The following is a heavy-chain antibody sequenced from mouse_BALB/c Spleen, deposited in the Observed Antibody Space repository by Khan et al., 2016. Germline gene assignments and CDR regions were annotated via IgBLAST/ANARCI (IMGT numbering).Heavy chain of an antibody. CDR1: GYAFTNYW. V-gene: IGHV1-63*01. J-gene: IGHJ3*01. Sequence: QVQLQQSGAELVRPGTSVKISCKASGYAFTNYWLGWVKQRPGHGLEWIGDIYPGSGNTYYNEKFKGKATLTADKSSSTAYMQLSSLTSEDSAVYCCARRGITTARFAYWGQGTLVTVSA. CDR3: ARRGITTARFAY. D-gene: IGHD1-2*01. CDR2: IYPGSGNT.